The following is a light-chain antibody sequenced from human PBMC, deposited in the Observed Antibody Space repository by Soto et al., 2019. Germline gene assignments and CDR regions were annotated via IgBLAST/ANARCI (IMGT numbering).Light chain of an antibody. Sequence: SVLSQAPGTLAXAXXXXGXXXCRAIQSVSNNYLAWYQQKPGQAPRLLIYGASNRATGIPDRFSGSGSGTDFTLTISRLEPEDFAVYYCQQRNVWPPITFGQGTRLEI. CDR2: GAS. J-gene: IGKJ5*01. CDR1: QSVSNNY. V-gene: IGKV3D-20*02. CDR3: QQRNVWPPIT.